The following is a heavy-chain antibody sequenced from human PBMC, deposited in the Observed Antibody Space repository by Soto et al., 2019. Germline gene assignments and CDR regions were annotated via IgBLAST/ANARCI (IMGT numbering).Heavy chain of an antibody. J-gene: IGHJ4*02. CDR2: ISGSGGST. CDR3: AKCPPRYSSGLKAYYFDY. Sequence: EVQLLESGGGLVQPGGSLRLSCAASGFTFSSYAMSWVRQAPGKGLEWVSTISGSGGSTYYADSVKGRFTISRDNSKNTLYLQVNSLRAEDTAVYYCAKCPPRYSSGLKAYYFDYWGQGTLVTVSS. V-gene: IGHV3-23*01. D-gene: IGHD6-19*01. CDR1: GFTFSSYA.